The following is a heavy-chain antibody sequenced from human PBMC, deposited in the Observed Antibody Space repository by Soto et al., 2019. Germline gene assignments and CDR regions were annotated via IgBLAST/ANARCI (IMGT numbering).Heavy chain of an antibody. CDR1: GYTFTGYY. D-gene: IGHD2-15*01. V-gene: IGHV1-2*04. CDR3: ARESNVVWGAATYYYYYGMDV. J-gene: IGHJ6*02. CDR2: INPNSGGT. Sequence: ASVKVSCKASGYTFTGYYMHWVRQAPGQGLEWMGWINPNSGGTNYAQKFQGWVTMTRDTSMSTVYMELSRLRSEDTAVYYCARESNVVWGAATYYYYYGMDVWGQGTTVTVAS.